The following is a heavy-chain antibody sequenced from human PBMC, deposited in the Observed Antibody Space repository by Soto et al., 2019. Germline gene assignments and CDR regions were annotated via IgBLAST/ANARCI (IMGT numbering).Heavy chain of an antibody. CDR1: GFSFITYW. Sequence: EVQLVESGGGLVQPGGSLRLSCEASGFSFITYWMHWVRQAPGKGLEWLASIKEDGSEKQYADSVKGRFTISRDNAKNSLYLQMNSLSEEDTAVYYCVRAISGSFALWGQGTLVIVSS. J-gene: IGHJ4*02. CDR2: IKEDGSEK. D-gene: IGHD3-9*01. V-gene: IGHV3-7*04. CDR3: VRAISGSFAL.